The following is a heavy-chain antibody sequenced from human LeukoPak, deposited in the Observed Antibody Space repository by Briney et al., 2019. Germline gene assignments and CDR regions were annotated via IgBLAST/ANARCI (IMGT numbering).Heavy chain of an antibody. CDR3: ARDGGVPTHFDY. D-gene: IGHD3-16*01. Sequence: GGSLRLSCAASGFTFSSYAMHWVRQAPGKGLEYVSAISSNGGSTYYANSVKGRFTISRDNSKNTLYLQMGSLRAEGMAVYYCARDGGVPTHFDYWGQGTLVTVSS. CDR1: GFTFSSYA. CDR2: ISSNGGST. J-gene: IGHJ4*02. V-gene: IGHV3-64*01.